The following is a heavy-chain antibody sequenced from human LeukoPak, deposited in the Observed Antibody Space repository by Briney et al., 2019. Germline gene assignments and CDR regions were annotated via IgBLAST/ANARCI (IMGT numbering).Heavy chain of an antibody. CDR2: IIPIFGTA. V-gene: IGHV1-69*13. J-gene: IGHJ4*02. D-gene: IGHD5-18*01. CDR3: ARHDTAMDNDY. Sequence: SVKVSCKASGYTFTGYYMHWVRQAPGQGLEWMGGIIPIFGTANYAQKFQGRVTITADESTSTAYMELSSLRSEDTAVYYCARHDTAMDNDYWGQGTLVTVSS. CDR1: GYTFTGYY.